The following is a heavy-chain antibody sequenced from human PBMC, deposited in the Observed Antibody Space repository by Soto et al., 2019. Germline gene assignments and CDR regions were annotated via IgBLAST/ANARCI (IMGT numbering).Heavy chain of an antibody. CDR3: AREGIAVAGTYYYGMDV. V-gene: IGHV4-4*07. CDR2: IYTSGST. J-gene: IGHJ6*02. CDR1: GGSMSSYY. D-gene: IGHD6-19*01. Sequence: SETLSLTCTVAGGSMSSYYWSWVRQPAGGGLEWIGRIYTSGSTNYNPSLKSRVTMSVDTSKNQFSLKLSSVTAADTAVYYCAREGIAVAGTYYYGMDVWGQGTKVTVSS.